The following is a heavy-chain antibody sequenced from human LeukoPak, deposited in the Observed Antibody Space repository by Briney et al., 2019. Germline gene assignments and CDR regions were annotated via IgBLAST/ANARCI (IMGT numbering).Heavy chain of an antibody. Sequence: NTSETLSLTCTVSGGSISSSSYYWGWIRQPPGKGLEWIGSIYYSGSTYYNPSLKSRVTISVDTSKNQFSLKLSSVTAADTAVYYCARSQQLAYQQTRGEDNFDYWGQGTLVTVSS. D-gene: IGHD6-13*01. CDR2: IYYSGST. CDR1: GGSISSSSYY. J-gene: IGHJ4*02. CDR3: ARSQQLAYQQTRGEDNFDY. V-gene: IGHV4-39*07.